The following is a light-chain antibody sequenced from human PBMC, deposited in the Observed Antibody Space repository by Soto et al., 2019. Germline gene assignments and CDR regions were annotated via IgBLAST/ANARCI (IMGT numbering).Light chain of an antibody. J-gene: IGKJ2*01. Sequence: DIQMTQSPSSLSASVGDRVTITCRASQSISNYLNWYQQKPGKAPKFLIYAASNLQSGVPSRFSGSGSGTDVNLTISSLEPEDFATYYCQQSYSNPYTFGQGTKLEIK. CDR1: QSISNY. V-gene: IGKV1-39*01. CDR3: QQSYSNPYT. CDR2: AAS.